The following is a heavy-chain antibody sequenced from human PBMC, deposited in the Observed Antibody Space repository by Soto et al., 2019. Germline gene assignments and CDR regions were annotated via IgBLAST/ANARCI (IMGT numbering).Heavy chain of an antibody. CDR1: GFTVSSTY. V-gene: IGHV3-53*01. CDR2: IYSGGST. J-gene: IGHJ4*02. Sequence: GSLRLSCAASGFTVSSTYMSWVRQAPGKGLEWVSVIYSGGSTYYADSVKGRFTIPRDNSKNTLYLQMNSLRAEDTAVYYCARSGYSYGPFDYWGQGTLVTVSS. D-gene: IGHD5-18*01. CDR3: ARSGYSYGPFDY.